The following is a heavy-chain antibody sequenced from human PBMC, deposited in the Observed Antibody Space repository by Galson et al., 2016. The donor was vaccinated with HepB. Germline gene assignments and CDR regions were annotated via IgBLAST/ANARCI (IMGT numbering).Heavy chain of an antibody. CDR3: ATNRPGGNYYFGLDV. Sequence: SLRLSCAGSGITFKDAWMSWVRQAPGKGLEWVGRIKSRLDGGTIDYAAPAKGRFTISRDDSRATLYLQMNSLKIEDTAVYHCATNRPGGNYYFGLDVWGPGTTVTASS. J-gene: IGHJ6*02. V-gene: IGHV3-15*01. CDR2: IKSRLDGGTI. CDR1: GITFKDAW. D-gene: IGHD1-14*01.